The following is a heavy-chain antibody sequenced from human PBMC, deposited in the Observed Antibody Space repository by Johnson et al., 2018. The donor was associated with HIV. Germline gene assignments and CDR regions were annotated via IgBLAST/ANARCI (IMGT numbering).Heavy chain of an antibody. V-gene: IGHV3-15*01. J-gene: IGHJ3*02. Sequence: MLLVESGGGLIQPGGSLRLSCVGSGFTFSNAWMSWVRQAPGQGLEWIGRIKSKTDGGTTDYTAVVNGRFTISRDDSKNTLYLQMNSLKTEDTAVYYCTTGVTIFGVVPLDGFDIWGQGTMVSVSS. D-gene: IGHD3-3*01. CDR2: IKSKTDGGTT. CDR3: TTGVTIFGVVPLDGFDI. CDR1: GFTFSNAW.